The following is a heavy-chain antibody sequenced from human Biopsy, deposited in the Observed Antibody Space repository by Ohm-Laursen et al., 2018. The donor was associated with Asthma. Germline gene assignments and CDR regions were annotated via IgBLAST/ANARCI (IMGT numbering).Heavy chain of an antibody. Sequence: GTLSLTCTVSGGSVSSGSYYWSWIRQHPGKGLAWVSYISYSGSTDYNPSLKSRLTISMDTSKNQFSLKLSSVTAADTAVYYCARVPTTLRYFDLWGRGTLVTVSS. CDR1: GGSVSSGSYY. V-gene: IGHV4-61*01. D-gene: IGHD2-15*01. CDR3: ARVPTTLRYFDL. CDR2: ISYSGST. J-gene: IGHJ2*01.